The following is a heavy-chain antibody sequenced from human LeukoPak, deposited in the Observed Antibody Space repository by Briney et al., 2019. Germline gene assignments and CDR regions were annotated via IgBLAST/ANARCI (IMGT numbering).Heavy chain of an antibody. V-gene: IGHV4-39*01. CDR2: IHYTGST. Sequence: PSETLSLTCTVSGRSITSSSHFWAWIRQPPGKGLEWIASIHYTGSTFYSPSLQSRVTISVDTSKTQFSLNLRSVTATDTAVYYCAREEASAGDYWGQGTLVTVSS. CDR3: AREEASAGDY. D-gene: IGHD6-13*01. J-gene: IGHJ4*02. CDR1: GRSITSSSHF.